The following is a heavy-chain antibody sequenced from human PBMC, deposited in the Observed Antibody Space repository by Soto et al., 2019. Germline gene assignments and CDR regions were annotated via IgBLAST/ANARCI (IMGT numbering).Heavy chain of an antibody. CDR1: GGTFSSYA. CDR2: IIPIFGTA. D-gene: IGHD6-19*01. Sequence: SVKVSCKASGGTFSSYAISWVRQAPGQGLEWMGGIIPIFGTANYAQKFQGRVTITADESTSTAYMELSSLRSEESAVYYCASPRDLAVAGSLPLYYYGMDVWGQGTTVTVSS. J-gene: IGHJ6*02. CDR3: ASPRDLAVAGSLPLYYYGMDV. V-gene: IGHV1-69*13.